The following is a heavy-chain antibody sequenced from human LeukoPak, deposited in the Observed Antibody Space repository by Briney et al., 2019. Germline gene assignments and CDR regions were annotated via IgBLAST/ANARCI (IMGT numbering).Heavy chain of an antibody. D-gene: IGHD3-10*01. CDR1: GGSITTPSYH. J-gene: IGHJ4*02. CDR2: VTYSGDP. CDR3: ASLVRGVISFDF. Sequence: WETLSLTSNVSGGSITTPSYHWGWIRQAPGERLEWIAAVTYSGDPYYNPSLESRLSISLDVSKNRFSLQLKSVTAADTAVYHCASLVRGVISFDFWGQGVQVAVSS. V-gene: IGHV4-39*07.